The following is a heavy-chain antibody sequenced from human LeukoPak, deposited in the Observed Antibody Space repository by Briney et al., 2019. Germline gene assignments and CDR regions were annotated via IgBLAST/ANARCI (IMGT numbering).Heavy chain of an antibody. CDR2: INHSGST. J-gene: IGHJ3*01. V-gene: IGHV4-34*01. CDR3: AKSNGYGLIDI. D-gene: IGHD3-10*01. Sequence: SETLSLTCAVYGGSFSGYYWSWIRQPPGKGLEWIGEINHSGSTYYNPSLKSRVTISLDTSRNQFSLKLNSVTAADMAVYYCAKSNGYGLIDIWGQGTMVTVSS. CDR1: GGSFSGYY.